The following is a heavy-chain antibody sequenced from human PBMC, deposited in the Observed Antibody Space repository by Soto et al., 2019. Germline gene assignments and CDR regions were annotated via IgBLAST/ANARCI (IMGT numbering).Heavy chain of an antibody. Sequence: SETLSLTCTVSGGSISSGGYYWSWIRQHPGKGLEWIGYIYYSGSTYYNPSLKSRVTISVDTSKNQFSLKLSSVTAADTAVYYCARDALGVGATYWFDPWGQGTLVTVSS. CDR3: ARDALGVGATYWFDP. D-gene: IGHD1-26*01. CDR2: IYYSGST. CDR1: GGSISSGGYY. J-gene: IGHJ5*02. V-gene: IGHV4-31*03.